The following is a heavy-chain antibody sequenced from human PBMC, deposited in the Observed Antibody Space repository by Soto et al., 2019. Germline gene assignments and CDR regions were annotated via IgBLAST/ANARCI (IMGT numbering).Heavy chain of an antibody. Sequence: LRLSCAASGFTFSSYSMHWVRQAPGKGLEWVAVISYDGSNKYYADSVKGRFTISRDNSKNTLYLQMNSLRAEDTAVYYCARHWSHDAFDIWGQGTMVTVSS. CDR3: ARHWSHDAFDI. J-gene: IGHJ3*02. D-gene: IGHD1-1*01. CDR2: ISYDGSNK. CDR1: GFTFSSYS. V-gene: IGHV3-30-3*01.